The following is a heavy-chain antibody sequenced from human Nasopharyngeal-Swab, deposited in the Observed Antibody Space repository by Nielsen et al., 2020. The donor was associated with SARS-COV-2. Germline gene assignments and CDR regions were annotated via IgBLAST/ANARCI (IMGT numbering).Heavy chain of an antibody. J-gene: IGHJ6*02. D-gene: IGHD6-6*01. CDR1: GYTLTELS. CDR3: ATTYSSSTPSYYFYGMDV. CDR2: FDPEDGET. V-gene: IGHV1-24*01. Sequence: ASVKVSCKVSGYTLTELSMHWVRQAPGKGLEWMGGFDPEDGETIYAQKFQGRVTMTEDTSTDTAYMELSSLRSEDTAVYYCATTYSSSTPSYYFYGMDVWGQGTTVTASS.